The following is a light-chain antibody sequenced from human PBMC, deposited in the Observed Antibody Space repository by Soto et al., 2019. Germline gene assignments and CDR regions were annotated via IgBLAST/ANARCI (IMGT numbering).Light chain of an antibody. V-gene: IGKV1-5*03. CDR1: QTISSW. CDR3: QCYNSYSEA. Sequence: DIQMTQSPSTLSGSVGDRVTITCRASQTISSWLAWYQQKPGKAPKLLIYKASTLKSGVPSRFSGSGSATEFTHAISSLHPDDCATYYCQCYNSYSEACAQATKVQLK. J-gene: IGKJ1*01. CDR2: KAS.